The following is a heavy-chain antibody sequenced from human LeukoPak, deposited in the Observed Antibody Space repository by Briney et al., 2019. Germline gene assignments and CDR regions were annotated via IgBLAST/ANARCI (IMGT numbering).Heavy chain of an antibody. V-gene: IGHV3-23*01. D-gene: IGHD3-22*01. Sequence: GGSLRLSCAASGFTFNKYAMSWVRQAPGRGLEWVSAISGSGRSTYYADSVKGRFTISRDNAKNSLYLQMNSLRAEDTAVYYCARDLGRYRAYYYDSSGYSSPDYWGQGTLVTVSS. CDR3: ARDLGRYRAYYYDSSGYSSPDY. J-gene: IGHJ4*02. CDR1: GFTFNKYA. CDR2: ISGSGRST.